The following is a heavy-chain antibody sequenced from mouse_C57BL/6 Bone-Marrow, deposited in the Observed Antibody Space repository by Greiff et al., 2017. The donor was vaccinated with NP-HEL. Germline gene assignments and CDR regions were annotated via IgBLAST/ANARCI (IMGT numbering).Heavy chain of an antibody. CDR3: ASSNYDWYFDV. CDR2: IWSGGST. Sequence: VKLMESGPGLVQPSQSLSITCTVSGFSLTSYGVHWVRQSPGKGLEWLGVIWSGGSTDYNAAFISRLSISKDNSKSQVFFKMNSLQADDTAIYYCASSNYDWYFDVWGTGTTVTVSS. V-gene: IGHV2-2*01. CDR1: GFSLTSYG. D-gene: IGHD2-5*01. J-gene: IGHJ1*03.